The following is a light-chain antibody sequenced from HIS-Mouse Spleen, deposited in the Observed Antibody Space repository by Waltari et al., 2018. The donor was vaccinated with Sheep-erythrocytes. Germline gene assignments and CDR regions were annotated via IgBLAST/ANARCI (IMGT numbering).Light chain of an antibody. V-gene: IGLV2-11*01. CDR3: CSYAGSYNHV. CDR1: ISDVGGSNY. J-gene: IGLJ1*01. Sequence: QSALTQPRSVSGSPGPSVTIPCTGTISDVGGSNYLSWYQQHPVKAPKLRIYDVSKRPSGVPDRFYGSKSGNTASLTISGLQAEDEADYYCCSYAGSYNHVFATGTKVTVL. CDR2: DVS.